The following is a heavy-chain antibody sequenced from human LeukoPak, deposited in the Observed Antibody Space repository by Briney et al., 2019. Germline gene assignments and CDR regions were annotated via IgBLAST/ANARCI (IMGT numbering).Heavy chain of an antibody. V-gene: IGHV3-21*04. J-gene: IGHJ4*02. CDR2: ISSSSSYI. D-gene: IGHD3-10*01. Sequence: GGSLRLSCAASGFTFSSYSMNWVRQAPGKGLEWVSSISSSSSYIYYADSVKGRFTISRDNAKNSLYLQMNSLKTEDTAVYYCTSTGYYGSGSPANGGYWGQGTLVTVSS. CDR1: GFTFSSYS. CDR3: TSTGYYGSGSPANGGY.